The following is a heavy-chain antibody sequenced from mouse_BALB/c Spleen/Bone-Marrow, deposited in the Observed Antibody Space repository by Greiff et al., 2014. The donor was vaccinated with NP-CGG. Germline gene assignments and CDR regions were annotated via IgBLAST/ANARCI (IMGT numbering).Heavy chain of an antibody. CDR1: GFNIKDTY. V-gene: IGHV14-3*02. J-gene: IGHJ4*01. Sequence: VQLQQSGAELVKPGASVKLSCTASGFNIKDTYIHRVKQRPEQGLEWIGRIDPANGNTKYDPKFQGKATITADTSSNTAYLQLSSLTSEDTAVYYCARRLRSAMDYWGQGTSVTVSS. CDR2: IDPANGNT. CDR3: ARRLRSAMDY. D-gene: IGHD1-1*01.